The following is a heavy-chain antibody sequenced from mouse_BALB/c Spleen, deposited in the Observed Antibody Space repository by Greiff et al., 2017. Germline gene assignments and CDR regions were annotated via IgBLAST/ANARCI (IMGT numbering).Heavy chain of an antibody. CDR2: IYPGSGST. CDR1: GYTFTSYW. CDR3: TRGWLPPFDY. J-gene: IGHJ2*01. V-gene: IGHV1S22*01. D-gene: IGHD2-2*01. Sequence: LQQSGSELVRPGASVKLSCKASGYTFTSYWMHWVKQRPGQGLEWIGNIYPGSGSTNYDEKFKSKATLTVDTSSSTAYMQLSGLTSEDSAVYYCTRGWLPPFDYWGQGTTLTVSS.